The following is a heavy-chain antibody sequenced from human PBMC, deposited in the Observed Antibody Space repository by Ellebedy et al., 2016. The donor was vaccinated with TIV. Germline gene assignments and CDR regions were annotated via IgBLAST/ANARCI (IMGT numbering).Heavy chain of an antibody. Sequence: PGGSLRLSCAAYGLSFSSYAMSWVRQAQGKGLEWVSGIVGSGGSRYADSVKGRFTISRDNSKSTLDLQMCSLRAEDTAVYYCAKDQVAGDGRWVFDSWGQGTVVTVSS. CDR2: IVGSGGSR. CDR1: GLSFSSYA. J-gene: IGHJ3*01. CDR3: AKDQVAGDGRWVFDS. V-gene: IGHV3-23*01. D-gene: IGHD5-24*01.